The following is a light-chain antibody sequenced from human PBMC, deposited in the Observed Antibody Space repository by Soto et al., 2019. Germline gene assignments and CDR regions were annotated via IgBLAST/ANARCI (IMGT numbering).Light chain of an antibody. Sequence: DIQMTQSPSSLSASVGDRVTITCRASQSISSYLNWYQQKTRKAPKLLIYAASSLQSGVPSRFSGSGSGTDFTLTISSLQPEDFATYYCQQSYSTPPYTFGQGTKLEIK. J-gene: IGKJ2*01. CDR3: QQSYSTPPYT. CDR2: AAS. CDR1: QSISSY. V-gene: IGKV1-39*01.